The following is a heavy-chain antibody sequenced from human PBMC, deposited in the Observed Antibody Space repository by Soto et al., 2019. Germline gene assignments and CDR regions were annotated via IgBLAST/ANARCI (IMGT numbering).Heavy chain of an antibody. V-gene: IGHV3-23*01. CDR1: GFTFSSYA. CDR2: ISGSGGST. Sequence: GGSLRLSCAASGFTFSSYAMSWVRQAPGKGLEWVSAISGSGGSTYYADSVKGRFTISRDNSKNTLYLQMNSLRAEDTAVYYCAKTIPGIVGATPGTHDAFDIWGQGTMVTVSS. CDR3: AKTIPGIVGATPGTHDAFDI. J-gene: IGHJ3*02. D-gene: IGHD1-26*01.